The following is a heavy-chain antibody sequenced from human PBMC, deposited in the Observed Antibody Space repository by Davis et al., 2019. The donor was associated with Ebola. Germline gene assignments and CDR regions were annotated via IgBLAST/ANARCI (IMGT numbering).Heavy chain of an antibody. V-gene: IGHV3-15*05. D-gene: IGHD6-19*01. CDR1: GFTFTSAW. CDR3: MSRWLVSATDEAFDI. CDR2: IKSKISGGTI. J-gene: IGHJ3*02. Sequence: GESLKISCTASGFTFTSAWMSWARQAPGKGLEWVGRIKSKISGGTINYAAPVKGRFTISRDDSKNTLYLQMNSLKTEETAMYYCMSRWLVSATDEAFDIWGQGTVVTVSS.